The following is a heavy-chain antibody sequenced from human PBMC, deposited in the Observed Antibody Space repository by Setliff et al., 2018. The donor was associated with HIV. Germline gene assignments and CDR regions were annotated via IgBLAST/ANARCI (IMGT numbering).Heavy chain of an antibody. CDR2: IYYTGST. J-gene: IGHJ3*02. Sequence: PSETLSLTCTVSGDSITSYYWTWIRQPPGKGLEWIGHIYYTGSTNYNPSLKSRVTISLDTSKNQFSLNLNSVTAADTAVYYCARQSDFWSGYYDGAFDIWGQGTMVTVSS. V-gene: IGHV4-59*08. CDR3: ARQSDFWSGYYDGAFDI. D-gene: IGHD3-3*01. CDR1: GDSITSYY.